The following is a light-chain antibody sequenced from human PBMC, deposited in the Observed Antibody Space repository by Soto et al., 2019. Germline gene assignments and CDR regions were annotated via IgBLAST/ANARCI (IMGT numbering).Light chain of an antibody. CDR2: SAS. Sequence: DIHLTQSPSSLSASVGDRVTITCRASQTIGRYLNWYQQKPWKAPQLLVYSASNLQSGVPSRFSGSGSGTDFTLTISSLQAEDFATYYCQESYSTPSWTFGQGTQVEIK. CDR3: QESYSTPSWT. CDR1: QTIGRY. V-gene: IGKV1-39*01. J-gene: IGKJ1*01.